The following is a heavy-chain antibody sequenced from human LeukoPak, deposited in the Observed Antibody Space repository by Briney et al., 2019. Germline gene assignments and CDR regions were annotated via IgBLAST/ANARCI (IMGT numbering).Heavy chain of an antibody. D-gene: IGHD2-15*01. Sequence: GGSLRLSCAASGFTFSSYSMNWVRQAPGKGLEWVSYIHGDSSTIYYADSVKGRFTISRDNAKNSLYLQMNSLRAEDTAVYYCATLNIASPFDSWGQGTLVTVSS. CDR2: IHGDSSTI. CDR1: GFTFSSYS. V-gene: IGHV3-48*01. J-gene: IGHJ4*02. CDR3: ATLNIASPFDS.